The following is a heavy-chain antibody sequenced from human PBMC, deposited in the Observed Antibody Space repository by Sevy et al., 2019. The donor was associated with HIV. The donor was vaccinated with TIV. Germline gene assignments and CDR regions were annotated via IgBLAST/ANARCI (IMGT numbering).Heavy chain of an antibody. D-gene: IGHD3-3*01. V-gene: IGHV4-59*01. J-gene: IGHJ6*02. CDR1: GGSISSYY. CDR3: ARDSSTGITVHGVVSYGMDV. Sequence: SETLSLTCAVSGGSISSYYGTWIRQPPGKGLEWIGYVNYRGSTNYNPSLKSRLTMSVDISKNQFSLKLTSVTAADTAVYYCARDSSTGITVHGVVSYGMDVWGQGTTVTVSS. CDR2: VNYRGST.